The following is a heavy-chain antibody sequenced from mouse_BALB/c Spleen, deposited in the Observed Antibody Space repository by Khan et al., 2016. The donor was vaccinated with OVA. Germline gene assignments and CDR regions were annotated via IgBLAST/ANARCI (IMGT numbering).Heavy chain of an antibody. CDR3: TRHGYVAWFTY. CDR1: GYSFTSYY. CDR2: IDPFSGGT. D-gene: IGHD2-2*01. J-gene: IGHJ3*01. Sequence: VQLQQSGPELMKPGASVKISCKASGYSFTSYYIHWVMQSHGKSLEWIGYIDPFSGGTTYNQKFKGKATLTVDKSSITAYIHLSNLTSEDSAVYYCTRHGYVAWFTYWGQGTLVTVSA. V-gene: IGHV1S135*01.